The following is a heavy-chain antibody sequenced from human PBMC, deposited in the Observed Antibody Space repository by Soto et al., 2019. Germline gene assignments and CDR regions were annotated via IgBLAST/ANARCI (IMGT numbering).Heavy chain of an antibody. J-gene: IGHJ2*01. Sequence: GSLRLSCAASGLTVSANYMNWVRQAPGKGLEWVSLLYGGGTAYYADSVRGRFTISRDNSKNTLYLQMNSLRVEDTAVYFCARARSSTMIVVTNHWYFDLWGRGTLVTVSS. D-gene: IGHD3-22*01. CDR3: ARARSSTMIVVTNHWYFDL. V-gene: IGHV3-53*01. CDR2: LYGGGTA. CDR1: GLTVSANY.